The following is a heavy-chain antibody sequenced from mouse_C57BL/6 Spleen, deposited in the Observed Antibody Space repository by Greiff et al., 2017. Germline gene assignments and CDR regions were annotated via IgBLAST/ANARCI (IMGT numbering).Heavy chain of an antibody. Sequence: VQLQQPGAELVRPGTSMKLSCKASGYTFTSYWMHWVKQRPGQGLEWIGVIDPSDSYTNYNQKFKGKATLTVDTSSSTAYMQLSSLTSEDSAVYYCARYYYYGSSDYYAMDYWGQGTSVTVSS. V-gene: IGHV1-59*01. J-gene: IGHJ4*01. D-gene: IGHD1-1*01. CDR1: GYTFTSYW. CDR3: ARYYYYGSSDYYAMDY. CDR2: IDPSDSYT.